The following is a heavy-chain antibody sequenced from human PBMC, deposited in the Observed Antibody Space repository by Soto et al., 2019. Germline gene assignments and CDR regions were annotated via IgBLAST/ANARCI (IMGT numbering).Heavy chain of an antibody. CDR2: IWYDGSNK. J-gene: IGHJ6*02. CDR1: GFTFSSYG. CDR3: ASNIAAAGKDLYYYGMDV. V-gene: IGHV3-33*01. D-gene: IGHD6-13*01. Sequence: GGSLRLSCAASGFTFSSYGMHWVRQAPGKGLEWVAVIWYDGSNKYYADSVKGRFTISRDNSKNTLYLQMNSLRAEDTAVYYCASNIAAAGKDLYYYGMDVWGQGTTVTVSS.